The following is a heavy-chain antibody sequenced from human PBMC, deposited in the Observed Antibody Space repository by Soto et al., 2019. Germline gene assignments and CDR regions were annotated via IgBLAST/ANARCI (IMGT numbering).Heavy chain of an antibody. J-gene: IGHJ2*01. CDR1: GGSISSYY. D-gene: IGHD4-17*01. Sequence: QVQLQESGPGLVKPSETLSLTCTVSGGSISSYYWSWIRQPPGKGLEWIGYIYYSGSTNYNPSLKSRVNISVDTSKNQFSLKLSSVTAADTAVYYCARAHYGDFAYWYFDLWGRGTLVTVSS. CDR3: ARAHYGDFAYWYFDL. CDR2: IYYSGST. V-gene: IGHV4-59*01.